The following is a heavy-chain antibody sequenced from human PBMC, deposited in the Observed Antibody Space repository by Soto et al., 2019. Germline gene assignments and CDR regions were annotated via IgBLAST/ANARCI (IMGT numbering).Heavy chain of an antibody. CDR3: ASSASSYNWFDP. CDR2: IIPIFGTA. CDR1: GGTFSSYA. Sequence: AASVKVSCKASGGTFSSYAISWVRQAPGQGLEWMGGIIPIFGTANYAQKFQGRVTITADKSTSTAYMELSSLRSEDTAVYYCASSASSYNWFDPWGQGTLVTVSS. J-gene: IGHJ5*02. D-gene: IGHD2-2*01. V-gene: IGHV1-69*06.